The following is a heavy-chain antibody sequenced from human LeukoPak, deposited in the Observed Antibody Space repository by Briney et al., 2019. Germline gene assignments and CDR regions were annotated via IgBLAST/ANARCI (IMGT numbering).Heavy chain of an antibody. Sequence: GASVKVSCKASGYTLTSYGISWVRQAPGQGLEWMGWISAYNGNTNYAQKLQGRVTMTTDTSTSTAYMELRSLRSDDTAVYYCARDQPYCSSTSCYAIDYWGQGTLVTVSS. CDR2: ISAYNGNT. CDR1: GYTLTSYG. D-gene: IGHD2-2*01. J-gene: IGHJ4*02. V-gene: IGHV1-18*01. CDR3: ARDQPYCSSTSCYAIDY.